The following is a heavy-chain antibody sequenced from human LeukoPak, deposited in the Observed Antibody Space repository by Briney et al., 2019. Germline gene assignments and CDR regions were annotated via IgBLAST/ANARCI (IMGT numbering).Heavy chain of an antibody. Sequence: QSGGSLRLSCAASGFTFSSYAMSWVRQAPGKGLEWVSTISCCSGSTYYADSVKGRFTISRDSSKNTLYLQMNSLRAEDTAVYYSAKDPAYSSSFYFQHWGQGTLVTVSS. CDR1: GFTFSSYA. J-gene: IGHJ1*01. CDR3: AKDPAYSSSFYFQH. CDR2: ISCCSGST. V-gene: IGHV3-23*01. D-gene: IGHD6-13*01.